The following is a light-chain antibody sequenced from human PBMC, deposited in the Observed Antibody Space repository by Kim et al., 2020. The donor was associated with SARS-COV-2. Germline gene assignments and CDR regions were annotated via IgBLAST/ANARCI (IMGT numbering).Light chain of an antibody. V-gene: IGLV8-61*01. Sequence: QTVVTQEPSSSVSPGGTVTLTCGLSSGSVSTSYYPNWFQQTPGQAPRTLIYNTNTRSSGVPDRFSGSILGNKAALTITGAQADDESDYYCVLYVGSGIWVFGGGTQLTVL. CDR1: SGSVSTSYY. CDR2: NTN. J-gene: IGLJ3*02. CDR3: VLYVGSGIWV.